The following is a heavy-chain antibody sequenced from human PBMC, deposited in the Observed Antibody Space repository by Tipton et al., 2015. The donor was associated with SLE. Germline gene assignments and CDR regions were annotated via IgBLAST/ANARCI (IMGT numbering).Heavy chain of an antibody. J-gene: IGHJ4*02. Sequence: SLRLSCAASGFTVSSNYMSWVRQAPGKGLEWVSTISGSGGSTYYADSVKGRFIISRDNSKNTLYMQMNSLRAEDTAVYYCAKDKEATVYYFDYWGQGTLVTVSS. D-gene: IGHD4-17*01. CDR3: AKDKEATVYYFDY. V-gene: IGHV3-23*01. CDR2: ISGSGGST. CDR1: GFTVSSNY.